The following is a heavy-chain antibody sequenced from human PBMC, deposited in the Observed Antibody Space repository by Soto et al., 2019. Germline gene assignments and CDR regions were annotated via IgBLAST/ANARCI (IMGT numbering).Heavy chain of an antibody. D-gene: IGHD6-13*01. Sequence: QVQLVESGGGVVQPGRSLRLSCAASGFTFSSYGMHWVRQAPGKGLEWVAVIWYDGSNKYYADSVKGRFTISRDNSKNTLYLQMNSLRAEDTAVYYCATIGDSGSSSWYTSGGHDYWGQGTLVTVSS. CDR2: IWYDGSNK. V-gene: IGHV3-33*01. CDR3: ATIGDSGSSSWYTSGGHDY. J-gene: IGHJ4*02. CDR1: GFTFSSYG.